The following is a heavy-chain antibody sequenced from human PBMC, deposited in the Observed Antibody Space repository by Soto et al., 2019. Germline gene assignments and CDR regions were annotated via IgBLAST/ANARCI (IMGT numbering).Heavy chain of an antibody. CDR3: ASAVYYDFWSGYRY. Sequence: SETLSLTCTVSGCSISSSSYYWGWIRQPPGKGLEWIGSIYYSGSTYYNPSLKSRVTISVDTSKNQFSLKLSSVTAADTAVYYCASAVYYDFWSGYRYWGQGTLVTVSS. J-gene: IGHJ4*02. CDR2: IYYSGST. CDR1: GCSISSSSYY. D-gene: IGHD3-3*01. V-gene: IGHV4-39*01.